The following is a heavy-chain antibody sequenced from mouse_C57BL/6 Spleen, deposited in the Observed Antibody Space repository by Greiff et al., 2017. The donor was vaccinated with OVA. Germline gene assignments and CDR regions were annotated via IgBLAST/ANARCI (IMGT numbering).Heavy chain of an antibody. D-gene: IGHD2-4*01. V-gene: IGHV1-80*01. CDR1: GYAFSSYW. J-gene: IGHJ2*01. Sequence: QVQLKQSGAELVKPGASVKISCKASGYAFSSYWMNWVKQRPGTGLEWIGQIYPGDGDTNYKGKFKGKATLTADKSSSTAYMQLRSLTSDDSSVYFCARGYSDFDGNGYFDDWGQGTTLTVSS. CDR2: IYPGDGDT. CDR3: ARGYSDFDGNGYFDD.